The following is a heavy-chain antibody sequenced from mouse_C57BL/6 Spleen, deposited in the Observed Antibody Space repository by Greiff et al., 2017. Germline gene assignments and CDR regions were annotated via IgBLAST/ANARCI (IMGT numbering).Heavy chain of an antibody. Sequence: DVKLQESGPGLVQPSQSLSLTCSVTGYSITSGYYWNWIRQFPGNKLEWMGYISYDGSNNYNPSLKNRISITRDTSKNQFFLKLNSVTTEDTATYYCARDPDYFDYWGQGTTLTVSS. V-gene: IGHV3-6*01. CDR1: GYSITSGYY. CDR2: ISYDGSN. CDR3: ARDPDYFDY. J-gene: IGHJ2*01.